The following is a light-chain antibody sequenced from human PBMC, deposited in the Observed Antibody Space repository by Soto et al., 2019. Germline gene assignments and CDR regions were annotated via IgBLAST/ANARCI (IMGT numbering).Light chain of an antibody. CDR1: SSDVGSYNL. V-gene: IGLV2-23*02. Sequence: HSVLTQPASVSGSPVQSITISCTGNSSDVGSYNLVSWYQQHPGKAPKLMIYEVSKRPSGVSNRFSGSKSGNTASLTISGLQAEDEADYYCCSYAGSSTFYVFGTGNKVTVL. CDR2: EVS. J-gene: IGLJ1*01. CDR3: CSYAGSSTFYV.